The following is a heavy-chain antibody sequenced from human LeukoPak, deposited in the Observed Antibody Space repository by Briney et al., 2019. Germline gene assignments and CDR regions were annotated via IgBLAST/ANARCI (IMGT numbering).Heavy chain of an antibody. D-gene: IGHD5-12*01. CDR1: GFTFSSYA. CDR2: ISGSGGST. Sequence: GSLRLSCAASGFTFSSYAMSWVRQAPGKGLEWVSAISGSGGSTYYADSVKGRFTISRDNAKNSLYLQMNSLRAEDTAVYYCARDIGGYDFTGAFDIWGQGTMVTVSS. J-gene: IGHJ3*02. V-gene: IGHV3-23*01. CDR3: ARDIGGYDFTGAFDI.